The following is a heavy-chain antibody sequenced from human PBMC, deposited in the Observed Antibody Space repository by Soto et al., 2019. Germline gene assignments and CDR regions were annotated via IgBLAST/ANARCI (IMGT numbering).Heavy chain of an antibody. CDR3: ARAPVGYSSGWHDY. CDR2: IYYSGST. CDR1: GGSISSYY. D-gene: IGHD6-19*01. V-gene: IGHV4-59*01. J-gene: IGHJ4*02. Sequence: SETLSLTCTVSGGSISSYYWSWIRQPPGKGLEWIGYIYYSGSTNYNPSLKSRVTISVDTSKNQFSLKLSSVTAADTAVYYCARAPVGYSSGWHDYWGQGTLVTVSS.